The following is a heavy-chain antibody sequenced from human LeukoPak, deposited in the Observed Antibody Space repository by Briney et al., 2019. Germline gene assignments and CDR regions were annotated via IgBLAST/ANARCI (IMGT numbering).Heavy chain of an antibody. V-gene: IGHV3-74*01. CDR1: GFTFSSYW. Sequence: GGSLRLSCAASGFTFSSYWMHWVRQAPGKGLVWVSRINSDGSSTSYADSVKGRFTISRDNAKNTLYLQMNSLRAEDTAVYYCAGFYDSSGYWTYWGQGTLVTVSS. D-gene: IGHD3-22*01. CDR2: INSDGSST. CDR3: AGFYDSSGYWTY. J-gene: IGHJ4*02.